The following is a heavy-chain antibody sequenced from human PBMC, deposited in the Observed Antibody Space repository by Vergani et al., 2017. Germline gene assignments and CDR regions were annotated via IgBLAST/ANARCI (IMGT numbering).Heavy chain of an antibody. V-gene: IGHV1-18*01. CDR2: ISAYNGNT. CDR3: ARTGDIVVVVAATDYFDY. CDR1: GYTFTSYG. Sequence: QVQLVQSGAEVKKPGASVKVSCKASGYTFTSYGISWVRQAPGQGLEWMGWISAYNGNTNYAQKLQGRVTMTTDTSTSTDYMELRSLRSDDTAVYYCARTGDIVVVVAATDYFDYWGQGTLVTVSS. J-gene: IGHJ4*02. D-gene: IGHD2-15*01.